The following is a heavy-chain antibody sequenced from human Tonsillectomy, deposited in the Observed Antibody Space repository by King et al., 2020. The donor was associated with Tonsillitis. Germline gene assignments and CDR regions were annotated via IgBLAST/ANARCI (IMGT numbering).Heavy chain of an antibody. CDR3: ARVGLPYAFEI. J-gene: IGHJ3*02. V-gene: IGHV3-74*01. CDR2: INSDGSST. Sequence: VQLVESGGGLVQPGGSLRLSCAASGFTFSSYWMHWVRQAPGKGLVWVSRINSDGSSTSYADSVKGRFNISGDNAKNTLYLQMNSLRAEDTAVYYCARVGLPYAFEIWGQGTMVTVSS. CDR1: GFTFSSYW.